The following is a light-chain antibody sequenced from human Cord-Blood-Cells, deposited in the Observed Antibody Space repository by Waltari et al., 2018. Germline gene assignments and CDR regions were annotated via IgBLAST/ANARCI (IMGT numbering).Light chain of an antibody. CDR1: SSDVGGYNY. CDR2: DVS. V-gene: IGLV2-14*01. CDR3: SSYTSSSTFV. Sequence: QSALTQPASVSGSPGQSITISCTGTSSDVGGYNYVSWYQQHPGKAPKLMVYDVSKRPSGFSIRFPGSKSCNTASLTISGLQAEDEAAYYCSSYTSSSTFVFGTGTKVTVL. J-gene: IGLJ1*01.